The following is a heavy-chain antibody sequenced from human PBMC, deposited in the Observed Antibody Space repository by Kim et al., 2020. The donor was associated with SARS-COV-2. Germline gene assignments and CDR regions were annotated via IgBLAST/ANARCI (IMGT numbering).Heavy chain of an antibody. D-gene: IGHD4-17*01. CDR2: IWYDGSNK. V-gene: IGHV3-33*06. CDR3: AKEDGDYYYYGMDV. J-gene: IGHJ6*02. Sequence: GGSLRLSCAASGFTFSSYGMHWVRQAPGKGLEWVAVIWYDGSNKYYADSVKGRFTISRDNSKNTLYLQMNSLRAEDTAVYYCAKEDGDYYYYGMDVWGQGTTVTVSS. CDR1: GFTFSSYG.